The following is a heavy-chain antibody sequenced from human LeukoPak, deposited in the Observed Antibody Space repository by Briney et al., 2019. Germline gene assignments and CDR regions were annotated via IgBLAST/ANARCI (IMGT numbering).Heavy chain of an antibody. CDR3: AKDGAASTYFDY. Sequence: GGSLRLSCAASGFTFSSYGMHWVRQAPGKGLEWVAVMWYDGTTKYYVDSVKGRFTISRDNSKNTLYLQMDSLRAEDTAVYYCAKDGAASTYFDYWGPGTLVTVSS. J-gene: IGHJ4*02. CDR2: MWYDGTTK. D-gene: IGHD4/OR15-4a*01. CDR1: GFTFSSYG. V-gene: IGHV3-33*06.